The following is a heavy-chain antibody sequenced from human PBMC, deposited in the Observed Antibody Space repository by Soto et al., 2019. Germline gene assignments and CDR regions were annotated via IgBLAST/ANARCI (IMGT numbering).Heavy chain of an antibody. V-gene: IGHV4-59*08. CDR2: IYYSGST. J-gene: IGHJ4*02. CDR3: ARHHDS. Sequence: QVQLQESGPGLVKPSETLSLTCTVSGGSISSYYWSWIRQPPGKGLEWIGYIYYSGSTNYNPSLQGLATISVDTSTNQFSLKLSAVTAADTAVYYCARHHDSWGQGTLVTVSS. CDR1: GGSISSYY.